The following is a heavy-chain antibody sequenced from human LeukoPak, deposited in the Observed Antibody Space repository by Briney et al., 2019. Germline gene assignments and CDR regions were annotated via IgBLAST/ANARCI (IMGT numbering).Heavy chain of an antibody. D-gene: IGHD6-13*01. J-gene: IGHJ5*02. Sequence: KPSETLSLTCTVSGGSITGSGSYWGWIRQPPGKGLEWIGSIYYSGSTSYNPSLKSRVTISVDTSKNQFSLRLSSVTAADTAVYYCARNQSGIPPTGTREHNWFDPWGQGTLVTVSS. CDR2: IYYSGST. V-gene: IGHV4-39*01. CDR1: GGSITGSGSY. CDR3: ARNQSGIPPTGTREHNWFDP.